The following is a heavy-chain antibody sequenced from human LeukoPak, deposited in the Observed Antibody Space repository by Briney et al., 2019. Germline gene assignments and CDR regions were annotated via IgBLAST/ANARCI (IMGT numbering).Heavy chain of an antibody. CDR1: GYTFTGYY. V-gene: IGHV1-2*02. J-gene: IGHJ4*02. CDR3: ASIPDYYDSSGYDTDY. D-gene: IGHD3-22*01. Sequence: ASVKVSCKASGYTFTGYYMHWVRQAPGQGLEWMGWINPNSGGTNYAQKFQGRVTITADKSTSTAYMELSSLRSEDTAVYYCASIPDYYDSSGYDTDYWGQGTLVTVSS. CDR2: INPNSGGT.